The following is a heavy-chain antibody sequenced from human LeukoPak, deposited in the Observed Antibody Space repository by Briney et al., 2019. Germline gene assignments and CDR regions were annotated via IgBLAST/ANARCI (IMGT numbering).Heavy chain of an antibody. D-gene: IGHD3-9*01. Sequence: GGSLRISCAASGFTFSSYAMSWVRQAPGKGLEWVSAISGSDSTYYADSVKGRFTISRDNSKNTLYLQMNSLRAEDTAIYYCAKGVRFLDWWILDYWGQGSLVTVSS. CDR2: ISGSDST. V-gene: IGHV3-23*01. CDR3: AKGVRFLDWWILDY. J-gene: IGHJ4*02. CDR1: GFTFSSYA.